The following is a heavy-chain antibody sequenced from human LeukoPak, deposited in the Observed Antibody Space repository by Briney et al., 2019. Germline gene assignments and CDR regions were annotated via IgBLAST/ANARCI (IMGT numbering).Heavy chain of an antibody. Sequence: SETLSLTCSVSGGPISSYYWSCIRQPPGKGLEWIGYIHHSGSTNYNPSLKSRVTISVDTSKNQFSLKLSSVTAADTAVYYCARTNFWSGYYNHFYMDVWGKGTTVTVSS. V-gene: IGHV4-59*01. CDR2: IHHSGST. CDR1: GGPISSYY. D-gene: IGHD3-3*01. J-gene: IGHJ6*03. CDR3: ARTNFWSGYYNHFYMDV.